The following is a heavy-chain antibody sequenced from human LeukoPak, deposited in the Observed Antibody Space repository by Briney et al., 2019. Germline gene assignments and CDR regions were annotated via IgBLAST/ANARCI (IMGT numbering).Heavy chain of an antibody. J-gene: IGHJ4*02. CDR1: GFTFDDYA. Sequence: PGGSLRLSCAASGFTFDDYAMHWVRRAPGKGLEWVSGISWNSGSIGYADSVKGRFTISRDNAKNSLYLQMNSLRAEDTALYYCAKQRPGRFLEWHMGGDFDYWGQGTLVTVSS. V-gene: IGHV3-9*01. CDR2: ISWNSGSI. D-gene: IGHD3-3*01. CDR3: AKQRPGRFLEWHMGGDFDY.